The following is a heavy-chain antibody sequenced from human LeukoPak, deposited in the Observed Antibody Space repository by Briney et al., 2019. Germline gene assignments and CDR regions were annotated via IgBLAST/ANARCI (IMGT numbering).Heavy chain of an antibody. Sequence: SETLSLTCTVSGGSISSYYWSWIRQPAGKGLEWIGRIYTSGSTNYNPSLKSRVTMSVDTSKNQFSLKLSSVTAADTAVYYCARDQEWGSYYFGYYYYGMDVWGQGTTVTVSS. CDR3: ARDQEWGSYYFGYYYYGMDV. J-gene: IGHJ6*02. CDR2: IYTSGST. V-gene: IGHV4-4*07. D-gene: IGHD1-26*01. CDR1: GGSISSYY.